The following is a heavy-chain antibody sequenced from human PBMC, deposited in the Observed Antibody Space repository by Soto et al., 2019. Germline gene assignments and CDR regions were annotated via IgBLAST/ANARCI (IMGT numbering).Heavy chain of an antibody. V-gene: IGHV3-7*04. CDR3: ARAVGSSSAF. Sequence: EVQLEESGGGLVQPGGSLRLSCAASGFTLSSYWMNWVRQAPGKGLEWVASIKEDGTVKYYVDSVKGRFTISRDNAKNSLYLQVNSLRAEDTAVYYCARAVGSSSAFWGQGTLVTVSS. J-gene: IGHJ4*02. CDR1: GFTLSSYW. D-gene: IGHD2-15*01. CDR2: IKEDGTVK.